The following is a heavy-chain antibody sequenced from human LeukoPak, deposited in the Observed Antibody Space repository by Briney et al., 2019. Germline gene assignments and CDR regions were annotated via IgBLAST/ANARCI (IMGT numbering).Heavy chain of an antibody. CDR3: AREGPRGNSQFDY. V-gene: IGHV3-33*01. CDR2: IWYDGSNK. Sequence: GGSLRLSCAASGFTFSNYGMHWVRQAPGKGLVWVALIWYDGSNKYYTDSVKGRLTISRDNSKDTLFLQMNGLRAEDTAVYYCAREGPRGNSQFDYWGQGTLVTVSS. J-gene: IGHJ4*02. CDR1: GFTFSNYG. D-gene: IGHD2/OR15-2a*01.